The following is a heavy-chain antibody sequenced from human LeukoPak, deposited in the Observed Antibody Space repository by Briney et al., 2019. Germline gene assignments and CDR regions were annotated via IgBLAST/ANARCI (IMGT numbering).Heavy chain of an antibody. V-gene: IGHV4-59*01. CDR2: IYYSGRS. Sequence: PSETLSHTCTVPGDSLIGYYWSWIRQPPGKGLEWIGYIYYSGRSTYNPSLKGRVTISADTTKKQFSLNLTSVTAANTAVYYCASRGSGPYYFDYWGQGTLVTV. J-gene: IGHJ4*02. CDR1: GDSLIGYY. D-gene: IGHD3-10*01. CDR3: ASRGSGPYYFDY.